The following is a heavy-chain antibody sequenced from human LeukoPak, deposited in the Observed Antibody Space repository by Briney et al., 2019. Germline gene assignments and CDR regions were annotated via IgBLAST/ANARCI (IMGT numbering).Heavy chain of an antibody. D-gene: IGHD3-16*01. Sequence: GGSLRLSCAASGFTFSSYSMNWVRQAPGKGLEWVSSISSSSSYICYADSVKGRFTISRDNAKNSLYLQMNSLRAEDTAVYYCARDWGYYYYYGMDVWGQGTTVTVSS. V-gene: IGHV3-21*01. CDR1: GFTFSSYS. CDR3: ARDWGYYYYYGMDV. J-gene: IGHJ6*02. CDR2: ISSSSSYI.